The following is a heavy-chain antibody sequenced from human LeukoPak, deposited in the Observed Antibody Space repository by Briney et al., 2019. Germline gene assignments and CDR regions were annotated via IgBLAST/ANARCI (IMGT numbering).Heavy chain of an antibody. Sequence: SETLSLTCTVSGGSISSNKYYWSWIRQHPGKGLEWIGCIDYSGTTYYNPSLNRPVTISVDTSENQFSLTLDSVTAADTAVFYCATVMTGSRYFDLWGRGTLVTVSS. CDR2: IDYSGTT. CDR3: ATVMTGSRYFDL. J-gene: IGHJ2*01. V-gene: IGHV4-31*01. CDR1: GGSISSNKYY. D-gene: IGHD1-1*01.